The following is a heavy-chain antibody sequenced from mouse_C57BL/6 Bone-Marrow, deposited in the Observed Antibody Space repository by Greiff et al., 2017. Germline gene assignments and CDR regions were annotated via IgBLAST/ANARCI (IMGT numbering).Heavy chain of an antibody. V-gene: IGHV1-81*01. CDR3: ARLYSNLAWFAY. CDR2: IYPRSGNT. J-gene: IGHJ3*01. Sequence: LQVVESGAELARPGASVKLSCKASGYTFTSYGISWVKQRTGQGLEWIGEIYPRSGNTYYNEKFKGKATLTADKSSSTAYMELRSLTSEDSAVYVCARLYSNLAWFAYWGQGTLVTVSA. CDR1: GYTFTSYG. D-gene: IGHD2-5*01.